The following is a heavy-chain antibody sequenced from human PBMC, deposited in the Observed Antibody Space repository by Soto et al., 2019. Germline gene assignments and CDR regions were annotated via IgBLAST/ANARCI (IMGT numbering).Heavy chain of an antibody. CDR1: GYTFISHS. Sequence: QIQLVQSGCEVKKPGASVKVSCKSSGYTFISHSMTWVRQAPGHGLEWMGRISAYNGNTNYAQKFQGRVTMTTDTSTSTAYIELRSLRSDDTAVYYCARGAFCVGATGISDMDVWGQGTTVTVSS. D-gene: IGHD2-21*01. J-gene: IGHJ6*02. V-gene: IGHV1-18*01. CDR2: ISAYNGNT. CDR3: ARGAFCVGATGISDMDV.